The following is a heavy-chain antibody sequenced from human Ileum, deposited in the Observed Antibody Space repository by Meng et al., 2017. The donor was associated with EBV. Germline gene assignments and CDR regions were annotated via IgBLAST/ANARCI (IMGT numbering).Heavy chain of an antibody. CDR2: ISYDGSNK. J-gene: IGHJ4*02. Sequence: QGEVVESGGGVGQPGRSLRLSCAASGFTFSSYAMHWVRQAPGKGLEWVAVISYDGSNKYYADSVKGRFTISRDNSKNTLYLQMNSLRAEDTAVYYCARDRDGYHDYWGQGTLVTVSS. V-gene: IGHV3-30-3*01. CDR3: ARDRDGYHDY. CDR1: GFTFSSYA. D-gene: IGHD5-24*01.